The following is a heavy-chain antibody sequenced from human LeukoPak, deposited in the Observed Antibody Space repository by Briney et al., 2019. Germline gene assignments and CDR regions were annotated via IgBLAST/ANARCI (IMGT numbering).Heavy chain of an antibody. CDR3: ARDSLYYDILTGYLWAFDI. Sequence: HPGGSLRLSCVVSGFTFSSYGMHWVRQAPGKGLEWVAVISYDGSNKYYADSVKGRFTISRDNSKNSLYLQMNSLRAEDTAVYYCARDSLYYDILTGYLWAFDIWGQGTMVTVSS. J-gene: IGHJ3*02. CDR2: ISYDGSNK. CDR1: GFTFSSYG. V-gene: IGHV3-30*03. D-gene: IGHD3-9*01.